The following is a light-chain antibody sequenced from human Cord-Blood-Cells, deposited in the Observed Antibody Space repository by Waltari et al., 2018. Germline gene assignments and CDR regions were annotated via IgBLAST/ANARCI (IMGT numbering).Light chain of an antibody. V-gene: IGLV4-60*03. CDR3: ETWDSNIWV. Sequence: QPVLTHSSSASASLGSSVKLTCTLSSGHSSYIIAWHQQQPGKAPRYLMKLEGSGSYNKGSGVPDRFSGSSSGADRYLTISTLQSEDEADYYCETWDSNIWVFGGGTKLTVL. CDR1: SGHSSYI. J-gene: IGLJ3*02. CDR2: LEGSGSY.